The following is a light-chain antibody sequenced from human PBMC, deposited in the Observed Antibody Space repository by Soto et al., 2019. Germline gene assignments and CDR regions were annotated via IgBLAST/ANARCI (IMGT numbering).Light chain of an antibody. Sequence: EIVLTQSPGTLSLSPGERATLSCRASQSVRSNLAWYQQKPGQSPRLLIYGASTRATGIPARFSGSGSGADFTLSISRLEPEDFAVYYCQQYGSSPPRTFGQGTKVDIK. J-gene: IGKJ1*01. CDR2: GAS. CDR1: QSVRSN. V-gene: IGKV3-20*01. CDR3: QQYGSSPPRT.